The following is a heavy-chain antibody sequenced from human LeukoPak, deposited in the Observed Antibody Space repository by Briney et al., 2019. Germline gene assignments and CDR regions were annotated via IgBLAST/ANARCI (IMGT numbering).Heavy chain of an antibody. D-gene: IGHD1-14*01. CDR3: ARGDGIVDY. J-gene: IGHJ4*02. V-gene: IGHV4-59*01. Sequence: SETLSLTCTVSGGSISSYYWSWIRQPPGKGLEWIGYIYYTGSTTYNPSLKSRVTISVDTSKNQFSLKLISVTAADTAVYYCARGDGIVDYWGQGTLVTVSS. CDR1: GGSISSYY. CDR2: IYYTGST.